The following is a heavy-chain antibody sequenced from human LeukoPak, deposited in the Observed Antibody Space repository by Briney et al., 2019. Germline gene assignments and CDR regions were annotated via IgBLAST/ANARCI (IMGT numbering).Heavy chain of an antibody. CDR2: MNPNSGNT. CDR3: ARPHPPIYQLLSYYYYYMDV. Sequence: ASVKVSCKASGYTFTSYDINWVQQATGQGLEWMGWMNPNSGNTGYAQKFQGRVTMTRNTSISTAYMELSSLRSEDTAVYYCARPHPPIYQLLSYYYYYMDVWGKGTTVTVSS. V-gene: IGHV1-8*01. CDR1: GYTFTSYD. D-gene: IGHD2-2*01. J-gene: IGHJ6*03.